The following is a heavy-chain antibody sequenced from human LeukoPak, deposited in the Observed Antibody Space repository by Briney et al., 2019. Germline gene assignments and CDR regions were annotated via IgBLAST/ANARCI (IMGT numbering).Heavy chain of an antibody. CDR3: ARGGYYDSSGYYVPRGYFDY. CDR1: GGTFSSYA. CDR2: IIPIFGTA. J-gene: IGHJ4*02. V-gene: IGHV1-69*05. D-gene: IGHD3-22*01. Sequence: SVKVSCKASGGTFSSYAISWVRQAPGQGLEWMGRIIPIFGTANYAQKFQGRVTITTDESTSTAYMELSSLRSEDTAVYYCARGGYYDSSGYYVPRGYFDYWGQGTLVTVSS.